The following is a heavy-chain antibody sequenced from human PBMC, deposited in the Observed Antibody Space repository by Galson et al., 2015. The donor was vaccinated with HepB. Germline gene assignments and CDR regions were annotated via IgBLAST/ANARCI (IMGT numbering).Heavy chain of an antibody. CDR3: ARGNRLYSTSWNSLAFDI. CDR1: AYTFTSYD. D-gene: IGHD6-13*01. V-gene: IGHV1-8*01. Sequence: QSGAEVKKPGESLKISCKASAYTFTSYDVNWVRQATGQGLEWMGWTNPNSGYTGYAQKFKGRVTMTRDTSISTAYMELSGLRSEDTAVYYCARGNRLYSTSWNSLAFDIWGQGTMVTVSS. J-gene: IGHJ3*02. CDR2: TNPNSGYT.